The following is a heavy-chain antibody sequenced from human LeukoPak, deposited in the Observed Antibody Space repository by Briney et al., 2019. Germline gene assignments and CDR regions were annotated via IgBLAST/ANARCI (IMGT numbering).Heavy chain of an antibody. V-gene: IGHV3-64*01. CDR3: ARGIAVAGTLYYFDY. D-gene: IGHD6-19*01. J-gene: IGHJ4*02. CDR2: ISSNGGST. CDR1: GFTFSSYA. Sequence: GGXLRLSCAASGFTFSSYAMHWVRQAPGKGVEYVSAISSNGGSTYYANSVKGRFTISRDNDKKRLHIEMGRLREEDRGVYYCARGIAVAGTLYYFDYWGQGTLVTVSS.